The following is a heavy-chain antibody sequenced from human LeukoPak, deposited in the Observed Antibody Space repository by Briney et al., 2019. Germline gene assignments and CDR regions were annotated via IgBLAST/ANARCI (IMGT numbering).Heavy chain of an antibody. V-gene: IGHV3-64*01. CDR3: AREACSGGSCYSDY. J-gene: IGHJ4*02. D-gene: IGHD2-15*01. CDR2: ISSNGGST. CDR1: GFTFSSYA. Sequence: GGSLRLSCAASGFTFSSYAMHWVRQAPGKGLEYVSAISSNGGSTYYANSVKGRFTISRDNSKNTLYLQMGSLRAEDMAVYYCAREACSGGSCYSDYWGQGTWSPSPQ.